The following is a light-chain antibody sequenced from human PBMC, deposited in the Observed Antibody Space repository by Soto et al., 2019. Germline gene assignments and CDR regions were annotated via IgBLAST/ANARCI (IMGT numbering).Light chain of an antibody. J-gene: IGLJ2*01. CDR3: QVWDSSSDQPV. CDR1: NIGAYS. CDR2: VDT. V-gene: IGLV3-21*02. Sequence: SYELTQPPSVSVAPGQTARITCGGNNIGAYSVYWYQQKPGQAPVLVVYVDTNRPSGIPGRFSGSNSGNTATLTISRVEAGDAADFWCQVWDSSSDQPVFGGGTKLTVL.